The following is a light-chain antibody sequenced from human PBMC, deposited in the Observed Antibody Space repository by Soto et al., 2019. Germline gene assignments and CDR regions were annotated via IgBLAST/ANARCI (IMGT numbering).Light chain of an antibody. Sequence: EIVLTQSPGTLSLSPGERATLSCRASQSVSGTYLAWYQQKPGQAPRLLIYGASSRATGIPDRCSGSGSGTDFTLTISRLEPEDFAVYYCQQYGTSRWTFGQGTKVDIK. CDR3: QQYGTSRWT. J-gene: IGKJ1*01. V-gene: IGKV3-20*01. CDR2: GAS. CDR1: QSVSGTY.